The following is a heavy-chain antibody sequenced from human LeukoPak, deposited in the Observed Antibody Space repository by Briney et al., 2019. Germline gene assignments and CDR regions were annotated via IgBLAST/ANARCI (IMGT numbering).Heavy chain of an antibody. V-gene: IGHV3-48*01. CDR2: ISSSSGTI. CDR3: ARCASSWYCLVDY. J-gene: IGHJ4*02. Sequence: GGSLRLSCAASGFTFSSYSMNWVRQAPGKGLEWVSYISSSSGTIYYADSVKGRFTISRDNAKNSLYLQMNSLRAEDTAVYYCARCASSWYCLVDYRGQGTLVTVSS. D-gene: IGHD6-13*01. CDR1: GFTFSSYS.